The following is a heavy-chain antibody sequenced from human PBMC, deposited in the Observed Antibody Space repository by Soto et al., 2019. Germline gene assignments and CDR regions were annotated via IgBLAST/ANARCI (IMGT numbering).Heavy chain of an antibody. CDR2: IYWDDDK. V-gene: IGHV2-5*02. CDR1: GFSLSTSGVG. CDR3: AHRLGVIGVAGTFDY. J-gene: IGHJ4*02. D-gene: IGHD6-19*01. Sequence: QITLKESGPTLVQPTQTLTLTCTFSGFSLSTSGVGVGWIRQPPGKALEWLALIYWDDDKRYSPSLKSRLTITKETSKNQVVLTMTNMDPEDTATYYCAHRLGVIGVAGTFDYWGQGTLVTVSS.